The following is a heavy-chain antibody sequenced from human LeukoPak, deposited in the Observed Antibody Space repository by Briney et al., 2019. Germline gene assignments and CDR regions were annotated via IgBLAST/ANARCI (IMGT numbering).Heavy chain of an antibody. CDR2: MSNTGST. CDR3: VRHGVGDYVGGFDY. CDR1: GGSISRYY. Sequence: PSETLSLTCTVSGGSISRYYWSWIRQTAGKGLEWIAYMSNTGSTRQNPSLKSRVTTSIDASKNQFSLKLSSATAADTAVYYCVRHGVGDYVGGFDYWGQGTLVTVSS. V-gene: IGHV4-59*08. D-gene: IGHD4-17*01. J-gene: IGHJ4*02.